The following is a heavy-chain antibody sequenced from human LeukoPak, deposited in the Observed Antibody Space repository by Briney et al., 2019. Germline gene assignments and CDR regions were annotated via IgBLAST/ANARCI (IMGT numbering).Heavy chain of an antibody. CDR2: IYHSGST. D-gene: IGHD1-26*01. CDR1: GGSLSSYY. V-gene: IGHV4-59*01. Sequence: SETLSLTCTVSGGSLSSYYWTWIRQPPGKGLEWIGYIYHSGSTNYNPSLKSRVTISVDTSKNQFSLKLNSVTAADTAVYYCARDVGSFDYWGQGTLVTVSS. CDR3: ARDVGSFDY. J-gene: IGHJ4*02.